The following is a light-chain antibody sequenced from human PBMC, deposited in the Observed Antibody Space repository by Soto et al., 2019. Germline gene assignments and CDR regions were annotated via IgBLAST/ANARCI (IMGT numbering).Light chain of an antibody. CDR2: GAS. V-gene: IGKV3-20*01. CDR3: QQYGSSPRFT. Sequence: EIVSTQSPGTLSLSPEERATLSCRASQSVSSSYLAWYQQKPGQAPRLLIYGASSRATGIPDRFSGSGSGTDFTLTISRLEPEDFAVYYCQQYGSSPRFTFGPGTKVDIK. J-gene: IGKJ3*01. CDR1: QSVSSSY.